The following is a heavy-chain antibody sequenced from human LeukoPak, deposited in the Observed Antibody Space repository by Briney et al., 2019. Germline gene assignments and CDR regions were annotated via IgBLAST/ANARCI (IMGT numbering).Heavy chain of an antibody. J-gene: IGHJ4*02. CDR1: GXTFSSYW. D-gene: IGHD3-10*01. CDR3: ARENYYGSGSYYGGTY. V-gene: IGHV3-7*05. CDR2: IKQDGSEK. Sequence: GGSLRLSCAASGXTFSSYWVSWVRQAPGKGLEWVGNIKQDGSEKYYVDSVKGRFTISRDKAKNSLYLQMNSLRAEDTAVYYCARENYYGSGSYYGGTYWGQGTLVTVSS.